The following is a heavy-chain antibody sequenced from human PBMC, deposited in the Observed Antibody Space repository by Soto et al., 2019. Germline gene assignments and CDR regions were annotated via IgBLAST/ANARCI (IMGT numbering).Heavy chain of an antibody. D-gene: IGHD3-22*01. Sequence: PSATLSITCTVSGGSISSYYWSWIRQPPGKGLEWIGYIYYSGSTNYNPSLKSRVTISVDTSKNQFSLKLSSVTAADTAVYYCARDSIYYDSSGYYPHAFDIWGQGTMVTVSS. CDR3: ARDSIYYDSSGYYPHAFDI. CDR1: GGSISSYY. CDR2: IYYSGST. V-gene: IGHV4-59*01. J-gene: IGHJ3*02.